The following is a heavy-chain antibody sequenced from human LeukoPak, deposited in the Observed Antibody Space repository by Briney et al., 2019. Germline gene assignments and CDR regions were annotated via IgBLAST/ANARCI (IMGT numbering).Heavy chain of an antibody. CDR1: GFTFSGYA. V-gene: IGHV3-23*01. Sequence: GGSLRLSCAASGFTFSGYAMTWVRQAPGKGLEWVSGISDSGAGTFYADSVKGRFTISRDNSKSTLYLQMNRLRAEDTAVYYCAKDRTAAAATKSFDYWGQGTLVTVSS. CDR3: AKDRTAAAATKSFDY. D-gene: IGHD6-25*01. CDR2: ISDSGAGT. J-gene: IGHJ4*02.